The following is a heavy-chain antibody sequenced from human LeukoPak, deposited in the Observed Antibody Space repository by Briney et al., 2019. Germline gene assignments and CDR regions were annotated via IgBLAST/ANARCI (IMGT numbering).Heavy chain of an antibody. V-gene: IGHV4-39*07. J-gene: IGHJ4*02. Sequence: SSETLSLTCTVSGGSISTSNYYWSWIRQPPGKGLEWIGEINHSGSTNYNPSLKSRVTISVDTSKNQFSLKLSSVTAADTAVYYCARGKKWADYWGQGTLVTVSS. CDR3: ARGKKWADY. D-gene: IGHD2-8*01. CDR1: GGSISTSNYY. CDR2: INHSGST.